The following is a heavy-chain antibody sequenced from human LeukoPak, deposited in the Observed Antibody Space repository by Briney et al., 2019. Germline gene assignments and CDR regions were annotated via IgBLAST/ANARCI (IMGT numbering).Heavy chain of an antibody. CDR3: ARDREVRYFDY. CDR2: IWYDGSNK. J-gene: IGHJ4*02. D-gene: IGHD3-9*01. CDR1: GFTFSRHG. Sequence: PGRALRLSCAASGFTFSRHGMHWVRQAPGKGLEWMAIIWYDGSNKYYADSVKGRFTISRDNSKNTLYLQMNSLTAEDTAVYYCARDREVRYFDYWGQGTLVTVSS. V-gene: IGHV3-33*01.